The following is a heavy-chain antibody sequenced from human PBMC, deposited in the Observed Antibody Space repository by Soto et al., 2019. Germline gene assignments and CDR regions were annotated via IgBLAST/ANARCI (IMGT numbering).Heavy chain of an antibody. CDR2: IYYSGST. CDR1: GGSISSYY. D-gene: IGHD6-19*01. J-gene: IGHJ4*02. CDR3: ARDTIIAVAGSRVLLGY. V-gene: IGHV4-59*01. Sequence: LSLTCTVSGGSISSYYWSWIRQPPGKGLEWIGYIYYSGSTNYNPSLKSRVTISVDTSKNQFSLKLSSVTAADTAVYYCARDTIIAVAGSRVLLGYWGQGTLVTVSS.